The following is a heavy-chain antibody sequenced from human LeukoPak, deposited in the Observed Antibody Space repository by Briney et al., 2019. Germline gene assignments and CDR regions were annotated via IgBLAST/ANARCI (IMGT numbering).Heavy chain of an antibody. CDR1: GFTFSNAW. D-gene: IGHD2-21*01. CDR2: LYISGGT. CDR3: AGHFDSATNY. J-gene: IGHJ4*02. V-gene: IGHV3-66*04. Sequence: AGGSLRLSCAASGFTFSNAWMTWVRQAPGKGLEWVSILYISGGTYYADSVKGRFTISRDNSKNTVYLQMNSLRAEDTAVYYCAGHFDSATNYWGQGTLVTVSS.